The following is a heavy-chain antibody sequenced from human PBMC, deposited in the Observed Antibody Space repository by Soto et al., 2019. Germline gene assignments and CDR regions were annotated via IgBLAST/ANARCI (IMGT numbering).Heavy chain of an antibody. V-gene: IGHV4-30-4*01. CDR1: GGSISSGDYY. CDR2: IYYSGST. Sequence: SETLSLTCTVSGGSISSGDYYWGWIRQPPGKGLEWIGYIYYSGSTYYNPSLKSRVTISVDTSKNQFSLKLSSVTAADTAVYYCARESYARTFDYWGQGTLVTVSS. CDR3: ARESYARTFDY. D-gene: IGHD2-8*01. J-gene: IGHJ4*02.